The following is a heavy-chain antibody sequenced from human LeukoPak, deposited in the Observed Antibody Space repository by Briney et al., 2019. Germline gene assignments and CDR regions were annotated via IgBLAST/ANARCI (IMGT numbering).Heavy chain of an antibody. Sequence: GSLRLSCAASGFTFSSYGMHWVRQAPGKGLEWVAFIRYDGSNKYYADSVKGRFTISRDNSKNTLYLQMNSLRAEDTAVYYCAKELIAVAAPFDYWGQGTLVTVSS. CDR3: AKELIAVAAPFDY. D-gene: IGHD6-19*01. CDR2: IRYDGSNK. V-gene: IGHV3-30*02. CDR1: GFTFSSYG. J-gene: IGHJ4*02.